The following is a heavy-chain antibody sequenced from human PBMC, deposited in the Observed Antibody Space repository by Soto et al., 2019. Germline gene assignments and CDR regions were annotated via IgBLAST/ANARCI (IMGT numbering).Heavy chain of an antibody. CDR1: GGSISGYY. V-gene: IGHV4-59*08. Sequence: QLQLQESGPGLVKPSETLSLTCTVSGGSISGYYWSWIRQSPGKGLEWIAYIYYIGSSNSNPSLKSRVTISVDTSTNQFSLKSSSVTAADTAVYYCARHSNEYRKSLDYWGPETLVTVSS. CDR2: IYYIGSS. D-gene: IGHD4-4*01. J-gene: IGHJ4*02. CDR3: ARHSNEYRKSLDY.